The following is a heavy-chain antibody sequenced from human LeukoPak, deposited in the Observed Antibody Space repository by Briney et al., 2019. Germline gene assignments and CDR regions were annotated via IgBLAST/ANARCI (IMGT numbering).Heavy chain of an antibody. CDR3: ARDSVVGQQLVSGDNWFDP. V-gene: IGHV1-18*01. CDR1: GYTFTSYG. J-gene: IGHJ5*02. CDR2: ISAYNGNT. D-gene: IGHD6-13*01. Sequence: ASVKVSCKASGYTFTSYGISWVRQAPGQGLEWMGWISAYNGNTNYAQKLQGRVTMATDTSTSTAYMELRSLRSDDTAVYYCARDSVVGQQLVSGDNWFDPGGQGTLVTVSS.